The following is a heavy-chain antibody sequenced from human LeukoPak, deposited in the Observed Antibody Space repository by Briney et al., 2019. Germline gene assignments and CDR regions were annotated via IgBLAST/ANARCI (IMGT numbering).Heavy chain of an antibody. V-gene: IGHV1-46*01. Sequence: ASVKVSCKASGYTFTSYYMHWVRQAPGQGLEWMGLINPTGGSTGYAQKFQGRVTMTRDMSTNTDYMELSSLRSEDTAIYSCARDNSVGDNAWWFDPWGQGTLVTVSS. CDR3: ARDNSVGDNAWWFDP. CDR2: INPTGGST. D-gene: IGHD1-26*01. J-gene: IGHJ5*02. CDR1: GYTFTSYY.